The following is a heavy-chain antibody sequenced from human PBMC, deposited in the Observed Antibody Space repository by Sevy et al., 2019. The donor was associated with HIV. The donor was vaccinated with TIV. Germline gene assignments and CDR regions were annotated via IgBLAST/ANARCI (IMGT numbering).Heavy chain of an antibody. CDR3: AKASPDCSGGSCYLLDY. V-gene: IGHV3-23*01. J-gene: IGHJ4*02. CDR2: ISGSGGST. Sequence: GGSLRLSCAASGFTFSSYAMSWVRQAPGKGLEWVSAISGSGGSTYYADSVKGRFTISRANSKNTLYLQMNSLRAEDTAVYYCAKASPDCSGGSCYLLDYWGQGTLVTVSS. CDR1: GFTFSSYA. D-gene: IGHD2-15*01.